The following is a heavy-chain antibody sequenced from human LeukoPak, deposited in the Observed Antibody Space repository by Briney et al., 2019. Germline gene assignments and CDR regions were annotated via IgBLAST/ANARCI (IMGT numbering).Heavy chain of an antibody. V-gene: IGHV3-74*01. J-gene: IGHJ4*02. CDR2: INTDGSST. CDR3: AKAPGSSIVGATGVDY. CDR1: GFTFSSYW. Sequence: GGSLRLSCAASGFTFSSYWMHWVRQAPGKGLVWVSRINTDGSSTSYADSVKGRFTISRDNAKNSLYLQMNSLRAEDTALYYCAKAPGSSIVGATGVDYWGQGTLVTVSS. D-gene: IGHD1-26*01.